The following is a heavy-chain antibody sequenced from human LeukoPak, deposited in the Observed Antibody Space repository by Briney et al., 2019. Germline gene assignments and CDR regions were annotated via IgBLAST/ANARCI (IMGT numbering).Heavy chain of an antibody. CDR1: GASISSYY. V-gene: IGHV4-4*07. D-gene: IGHD5-12*01. J-gene: IGHJ3*02. CDR3: ARGSRWMLAFDI. CDR2: FYTSGST. Sequence: SNTLSLTCTVPGASISSYYWTWIAKPAGKGLEGIGRFYTSGSTNYNPSLTSRVTMSVDTSKNQSSLRLSSATAAHTPPYYCARGSRWMLAFDIWGQGTMVTVSS.